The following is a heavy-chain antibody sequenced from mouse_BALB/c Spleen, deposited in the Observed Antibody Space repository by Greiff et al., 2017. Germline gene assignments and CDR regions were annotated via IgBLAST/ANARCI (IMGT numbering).Heavy chain of an antibody. CDR2: ISDGGSYT. J-gene: IGHJ2*01. CDR3: ARERYGLDY. V-gene: IGHV5-4*02. Sequence: EVQRVESGGGLVKPGGSLKLSCAASGFTFSDYYMYWVRQTPEKRLEWVATISDGGSYTYYPDSVKGRFTISRDNAKNNLYLQMSSLKSEDTAMYYCARERYGLDYWGQGTTLTVSS. CDR1: GFTFSDYY. D-gene: IGHD2-10*02.